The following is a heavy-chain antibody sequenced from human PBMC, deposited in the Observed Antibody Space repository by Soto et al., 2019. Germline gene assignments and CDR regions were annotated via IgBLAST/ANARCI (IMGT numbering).Heavy chain of an antibody. CDR2: IDRDDST. D-gene: IGHD2-8*02. CDR3: AGGYYGTGGFSLDY. CDR1: CFTVVTNY. J-gene: IGHJ4*02. V-gene: IGHV3-53*01. Sequence: GGSLRLSCASSCFTVVTNYMSWVRQAPGKGLEWVSVIDRDDSTYYADSVKGRFTTSRDTSKNTVYLQMNSLRAEDTAVFYCAGGYYGTGGFSLDYWGQGTLVTVPQ.